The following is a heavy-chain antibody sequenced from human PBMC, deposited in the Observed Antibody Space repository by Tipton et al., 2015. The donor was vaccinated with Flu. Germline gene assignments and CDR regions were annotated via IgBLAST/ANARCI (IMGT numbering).Heavy chain of an antibody. CDR3: ARDDPPRGCSYTPCSNRFDP. D-gene: IGHD3-3*01. V-gene: IGHV1-2*02. CDR1: GYTFSANY. Sequence: QMQLVQSGAEVKKPGASVKVSCRASGYTFSANYIHWVRQAPGQGLEWMGWILPDSGATNYAQKFQGRVTMTRDMSISAGYLELTNLKSDDTAVYYCARDDPPRGCSYTPCSNRFDPWGQGTLVTVSS. J-gene: IGHJ5*02. CDR2: ILPDSGAT.